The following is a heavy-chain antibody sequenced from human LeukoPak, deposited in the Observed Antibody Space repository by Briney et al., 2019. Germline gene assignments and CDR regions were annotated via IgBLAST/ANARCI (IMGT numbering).Heavy chain of an antibody. Sequence: GGSLRLSCAASGFTFSSYAMHWVRQAPGKGLEWVAVISYDGSNKYYADSVEGRFTISRDNSKNTLYLQMSSLRAEDTAVYYCEKDHDVYVDAEVDYWGQGTLVTVSS. V-gene: IGHV3-30*04. CDR1: GFTFSSYA. CDR2: ISYDGSNK. CDR3: EKDHDVYVDAEVDY. J-gene: IGHJ4*02. D-gene: IGHD2/OR15-2a*01.